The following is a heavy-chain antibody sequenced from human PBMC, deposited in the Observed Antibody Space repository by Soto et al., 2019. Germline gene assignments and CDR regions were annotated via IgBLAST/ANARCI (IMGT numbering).Heavy chain of an antibody. CDR3: AREGVAPYYYYGMDV. D-gene: IGHD3-3*01. J-gene: IGHJ6*02. Sequence: ASVKVSCKASGYTFTRSGISWVRQAPGQGLEWMGWISTYNGDTNYAQTFQGRVTMTTDTSTSTVHMEVRSLRSDDTAVYYCAREGVAPYYYYGMDVWRQGIPVTVS. CDR1: GYTFTRSG. V-gene: IGHV1-18*01. CDR2: ISTYNGDT.